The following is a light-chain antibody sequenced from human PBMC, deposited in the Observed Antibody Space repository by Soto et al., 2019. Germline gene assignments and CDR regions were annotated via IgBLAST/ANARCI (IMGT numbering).Light chain of an antibody. CDR3: SSYTTNTNIV. CDR1: SNDVGNYNY. Sequence: TPPASVSLSPGHLIAIACTGTSNDVGNYNYVSWFQQHPGKPPKLMIFEVTNRPSGVSHRFSGSKAGITASLTISGLQPEEHADYYCSSYTTNTNIVFGTGTKVTVL. CDR2: EVT. V-gene: IGLV2-14*01. J-gene: IGLJ1*01.